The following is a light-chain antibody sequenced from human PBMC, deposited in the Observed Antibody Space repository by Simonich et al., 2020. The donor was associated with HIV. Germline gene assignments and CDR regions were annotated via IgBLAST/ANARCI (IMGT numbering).Light chain of an antibody. Sequence: DIQLTQSPSTLSASVGDRVTITCRASQSISVWLALFQQKPGKAPKLLIHKASSLESGVPSRCSGSGSGTEFTLTFSRLQPDDFATYYCQQYNSYPYTFGQGTKLEIK. CDR1: QSISVW. CDR2: KAS. J-gene: IGKJ2*01. V-gene: IGKV1-5*03. CDR3: QQYNSYPYT.